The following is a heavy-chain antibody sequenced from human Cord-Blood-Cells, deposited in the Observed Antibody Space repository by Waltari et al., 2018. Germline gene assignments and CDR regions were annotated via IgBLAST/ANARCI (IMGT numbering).Heavy chain of an antibody. Sequence: QVQLVQSGAEVKQPGSSVKVSCKASGGTFRSYAISWVRQAPGQGLEWMGGIIPTFGTANYAQKFQGRVTITADESTSTAYMELSSLRSEDTAVYYCARDPSRIAAAGTLYDYWGQGTLVTVSS. CDR3: ARDPSRIAAAGTLYDY. D-gene: IGHD6-13*01. V-gene: IGHV1-69*01. J-gene: IGHJ4*02. CDR1: GGTFRSYA. CDR2: IIPTFGTA.